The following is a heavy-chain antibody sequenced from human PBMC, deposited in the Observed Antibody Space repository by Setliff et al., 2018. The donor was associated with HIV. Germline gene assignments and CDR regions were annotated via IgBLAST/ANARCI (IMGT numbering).Heavy chain of an antibody. CDR1: GGSISSVNYY. CDR2: IYASGSP. CDR3: ARSALWFGEADWYFDL. J-gene: IGHJ2*01. D-gene: IGHD3-10*01. Sequence: PSETLSLTCNVSGGSISSVNYYWNWIRQPAGKGLEWIGRIYASGSPTYNSSLESRVTISVDTSKNHFSLRLNSVTAVDTAVYYCARSALWFGEADWYFDLWGRGALVTSPQ. V-gene: IGHV4-61*02.